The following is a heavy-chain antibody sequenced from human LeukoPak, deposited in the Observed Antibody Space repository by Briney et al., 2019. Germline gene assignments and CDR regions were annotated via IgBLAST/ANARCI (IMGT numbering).Heavy chain of an antibody. V-gene: IGHV3-23*01. Sequence: GGSLRLSCAASGFTFSSYAMSWVRQAPGKGLEWVSAISGSGGSTYYVDSVKGRFTISRDNSKNTLYLQMNSLRAEDTAVYYCAKDGSYGDYGDYYYYGMDVWGQGTTVTVSS. D-gene: IGHD4-17*01. CDR2: ISGSGGST. CDR3: AKDGSYGDYGDYYYYGMDV. CDR1: GFTFSSYA. J-gene: IGHJ6*02.